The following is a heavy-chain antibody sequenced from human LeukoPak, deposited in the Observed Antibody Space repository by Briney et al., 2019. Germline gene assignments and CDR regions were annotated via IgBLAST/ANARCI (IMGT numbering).Heavy chain of an antibody. CDR3: ARGGPSRGYNRKDWFDP. CDR2: INPNSGGT. J-gene: IGHJ5*02. CDR1: GYTFTSYY. Sequence: ASVKVSCKASGYTFTSYYMHWVRQAPGQGLEWMGIINPNSGGTNYAQKFQGRVTMTRDTSISTAYMELSRLRSDDTAVYYCARGGPSRGYNRKDWFDPWGQGTLVTVSS. V-gene: IGHV1-2*02. D-gene: IGHD1-1*01.